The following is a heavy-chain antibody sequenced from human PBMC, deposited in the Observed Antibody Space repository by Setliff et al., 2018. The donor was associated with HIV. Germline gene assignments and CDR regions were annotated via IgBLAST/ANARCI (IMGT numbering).Heavy chain of an antibody. D-gene: IGHD3-22*01. CDR1: GYTFTRHY. J-gene: IGHJ3*02. CDR3: ARSRYDSGGYPDAFDI. CDR2: ISAYNGNT. V-gene: IGHV1-18*04. Sequence: ASVKVSCKASGYTFTRHYMHWVRQAPGQGLEWMGWISAYNGNTKYAQKFQGRVTMTTDTSTSTAYMELRSLRSDDTAVYYCARSRYDSGGYPDAFDIWGQGTMVTVSS.